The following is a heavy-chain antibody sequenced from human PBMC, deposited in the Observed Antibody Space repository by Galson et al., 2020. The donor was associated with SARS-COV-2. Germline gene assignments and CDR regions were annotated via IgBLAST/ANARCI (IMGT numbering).Heavy chain of an antibody. Sequence: ASVKVSCKASGYTFTDNYIHWVRQAPGEGLEWMAWIDPNNAGANHALKFLGRVTMTTDTSISTAYMELSSLTSDDTAVYYCARDRNYYGSGSYLFDNWVQGTLVTVSS. D-gene: IGHD3-10*01. J-gene: IGHJ4*02. CDR2: IDPNNAGA. CDR3: ARDRNYYGSGSYLFDN. V-gene: IGHV1-2*02. CDR1: GYTFTDNY.